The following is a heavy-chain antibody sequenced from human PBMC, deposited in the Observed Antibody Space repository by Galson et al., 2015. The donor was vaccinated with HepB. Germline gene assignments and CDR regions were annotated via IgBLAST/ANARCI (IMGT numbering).Heavy chain of an antibody. CDR1: GYTFTGYY. Sequence: SVKVSCKASGYTFTGYYMHWVRQAPGQGLEWMGWINPNSGGTNYAQKFQGWVTMTRDTSISTAYMELSRLRSDDTAVYYCAREGYCSGGSCYVWYFDLWGRGTLVTVSS. J-gene: IGHJ2*01. CDR2: INPNSGGT. V-gene: IGHV1-2*04. CDR3: AREGYCSGGSCYVWYFDL. D-gene: IGHD2-15*01.